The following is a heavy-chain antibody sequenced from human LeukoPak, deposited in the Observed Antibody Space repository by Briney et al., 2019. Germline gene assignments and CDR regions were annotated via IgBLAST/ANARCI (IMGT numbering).Heavy chain of an antibody. J-gene: IGHJ3*02. Sequence: PGGSLRLSCAASGFTFSDYYMSWIRQAPGKGLEWVSYTSSSSSYTNYADSVKGRFTISRDNAKNSLYLQMNSLRAEDTAVYYCARDQESGAFDIWGQGTMVTVSS. CDR2: TSSSSSYT. D-gene: IGHD3-3*01. V-gene: IGHV3-11*05. CDR1: GFTFSDYY. CDR3: ARDQESGAFDI.